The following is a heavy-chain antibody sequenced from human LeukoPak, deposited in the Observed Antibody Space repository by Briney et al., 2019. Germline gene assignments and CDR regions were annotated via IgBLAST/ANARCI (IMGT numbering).Heavy chain of an antibody. D-gene: IGHD3-9*01. CDR3: ARGRRLTGYYDFDY. J-gene: IGHJ4*02. Sequence: ASVKVSCKASGYTFTSYYMHWVRQAPGQGLEWMGWISAYNGNTNYAQKFQGRVTMTRNTSISTAYMELSSPRSEDTAVYYCARGRRLTGYYDFDYWGQGTLVTVSS. CDR2: ISAYNGNT. V-gene: IGHV1-8*02. CDR1: GYTFTSYY.